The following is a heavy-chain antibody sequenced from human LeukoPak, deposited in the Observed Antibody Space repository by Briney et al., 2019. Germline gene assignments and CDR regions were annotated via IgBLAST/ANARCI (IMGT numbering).Heavy chain of an antibody. D-gene: IGHD5-18*01. CDR3: AWGRGYSYCYKGDFDY. CDR1: GYTYPRYD. CDR2: MNPNRGKT. J-gene: IGHJ4*02. Sequence: ASVKVSCKASGYTYPRYDINWVRPATGQGLEGMGLMNPNRGKTGLAQKLQGRVTITRNTSINTAYMELSSLTSEGTAVYYCAWGRGYSYCYKGDFDYWGQGTLVTVSS. V-gene: IGHV1-8*03.